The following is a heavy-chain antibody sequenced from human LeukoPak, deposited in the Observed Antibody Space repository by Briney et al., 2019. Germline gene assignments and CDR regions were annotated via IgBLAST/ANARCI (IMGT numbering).Heavy chain of an antibody. D-gene: IGHD3-22*01. V-gene: IGHV3-30*02. CDR3: AKSYYDSSGYYGPFDY. CDR2: IRYDGSNK. Sequence: PGGSLRLSCAASGFTFSSYGMHWVRQAPGKGLEWVAFIRYDGSNKYYADSVKGRFTISRDNSKNTLYLQMNSLRAEDTAVYYCAKSYYDSSGYYGPFDYWGQGTLVTVSS. J-gene: IGHJ4*02. CDR1: GFTFSSYG.